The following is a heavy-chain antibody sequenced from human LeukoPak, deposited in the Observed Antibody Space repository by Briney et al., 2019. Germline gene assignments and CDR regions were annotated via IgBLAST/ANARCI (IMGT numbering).Heavy chain of an antibody. J-gene: IGHJ4*02. Sequence: ASVKVSCKASGYSFTNHAIHWVRQAPGQRLEWMGWINVGNANTKYSQVFQGRVTMTTDTSTSTAYMELRSLRSDDTAVYYCARDRDYGVYNTQDLFVYWGQGTLVTVSS. CDR1: GYSFTNHA. CDR3: ARDRDYGVYNTQDLFVY. D-gene: IGHD4-17*01. CDR2: INVGNANT. V-gene: IGHV1-3*01.